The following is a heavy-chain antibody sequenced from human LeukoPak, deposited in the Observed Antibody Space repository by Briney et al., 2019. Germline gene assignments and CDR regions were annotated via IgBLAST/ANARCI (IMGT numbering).Heavy chain of an antibody. Sequence: GASVKVSCKASGYTFINYGISWVREAPGQGLEWMGWISVYNGNTDYAQKFQGRVTMTTDTSTSTAYMELRSLRSDDTAVYYCARLQCGGSTSRYDYYYTDFWGKGTTVTVSS. CDR3: ARLQCGGSTSRYDYYYTDF. D-gene: IGHD4-11*01. V-gene: IGHV1-18*01. CDR2: ISVYNGNT. CDR1: GYTFINYG. J-gene: IGHJ6*03.